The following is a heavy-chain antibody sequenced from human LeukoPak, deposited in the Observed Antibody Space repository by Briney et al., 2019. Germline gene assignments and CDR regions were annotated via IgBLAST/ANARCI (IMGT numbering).Heavy chain of an antibody. D-gene: IGHD3-22*01. J-gene: IGHJ4*02. CDR2: INHSGST. CDR3: ARGSSRYYYDSSGHSY. Sequence: PETLSLTCAVYGGSFSGYYWSWIRQPPGKGLEWIGEINHSGSTNYNPSLKSRVTISVDTSKNQFSLKLSSVTAADTAVYYCARGSSRYYYDSSGHSYWGQGTLVTVSS. CDR1: GGSFSGYY. V-gene: IGHV4-34*01.